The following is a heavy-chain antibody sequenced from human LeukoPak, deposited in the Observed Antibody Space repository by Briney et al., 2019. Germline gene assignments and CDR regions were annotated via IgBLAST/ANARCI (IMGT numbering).Heavy chain of an antibody. D-gene: IGHD1-26*01. CDR2: IYSGGST. V-gene: IGHV3-66*01. CDR1: GFTVSSNY. CDR3: ARDAGATIPFDY. J-gene: IGHJ4*02. Sequence: GGSLRLSCAASGFTVSSNYMSWVRQAPGKGLEWVSVIYSGGSTYCADSVKGRFTISRDNSKNTLYLQMNSLRAEDTAVYYCARDAGATIPFDYWGQGTLVTVSS.